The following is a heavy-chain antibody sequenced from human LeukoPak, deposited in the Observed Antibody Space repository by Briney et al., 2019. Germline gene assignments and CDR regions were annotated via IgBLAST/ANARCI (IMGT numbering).Heavy chain of an antibody. J-gene: IGHJ3*02. Sequence: QTGGSLRPSCAASGFTFSSYSMNWVRQAPGKGLEWVSYISSSSSTIYYADSVKGRFTISRDNAKNSLYLQMNSLRAEDTAVYYCARGGYNWIPPGAFDIWGQGTMVTVSS. D-gene: IGHD1-1*01. CDR2: ISSSSSTI. V-gene: IGHV3-48*04. CDR1: GFTFSSYS. CDR3: ARGGYNWIPPGAFDI.